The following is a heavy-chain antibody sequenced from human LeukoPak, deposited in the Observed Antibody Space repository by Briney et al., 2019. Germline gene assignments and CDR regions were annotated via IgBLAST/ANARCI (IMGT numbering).Heavy chain of an antibody. D-gene: IGHD3-22*01. CDR1: GFTFSSYA. CDR3: AKINYYDSSGYYLGLDY. V-gene: IGHV3-23*01. J-gene: IGHJ4*02. CDR2: ISGSGGST. Sequence: GGSLRLSCAASGFTFSSYAMSWVRQAPGKGLEWVSAISGSGGSTYYADSVKGRFTISRDNSKNTLYLQMNGLRAEDTAVYYCAKINYYDSSGYYLGLDYWGQGTLVTVYS.